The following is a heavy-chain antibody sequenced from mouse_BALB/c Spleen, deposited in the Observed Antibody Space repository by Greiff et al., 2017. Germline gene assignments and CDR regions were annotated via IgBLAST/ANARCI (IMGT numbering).Heavy chain of an antibody. Sequence: VQGVESGPGLVAPSQSLSITCTVSGFSLTSSGVHWVRQPPGKGLEWLGVIWAGGSTNYNSALMSRLSISKDNSKSQVFLKMNSLQTDDTAMYYCARDLLGAMDYWGQGTSVTVSA. V-gene: IGHV2-9*02. CDR1: GFSLTSSG. CDR3: ARDLLGAMDY. CDR2: IWAGGST. J-gene: IGHJ4*01. D-gene: IGHD2-1*01.